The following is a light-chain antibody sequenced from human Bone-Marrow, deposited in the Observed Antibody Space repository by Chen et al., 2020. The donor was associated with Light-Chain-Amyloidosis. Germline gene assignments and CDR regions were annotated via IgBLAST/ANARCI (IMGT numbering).Light chain of an antibody. V-gene: IGLV1-44*01. J-gene: IGLJ1*01. CDR3: AAWDDSLNSYV. CDR2: SVA. CDR1: NSNIGGNP. Sequence: QSVLTQPPSASGTPGQRVSISCSGSNSNIGGNPVNWYQQFPGTAPKLLLYSVAQRPSGVPDRFSGSKSGTSASLAISGLQSDDEADYYCAAWDDSLNSYVFGAGTQVTVL.